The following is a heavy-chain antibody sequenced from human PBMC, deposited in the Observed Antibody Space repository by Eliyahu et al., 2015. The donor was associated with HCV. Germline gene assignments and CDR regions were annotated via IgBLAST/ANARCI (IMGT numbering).Heavy chain of an antibody. V-gene: IGHV4-39*01. J-gene: IGHJ6*02. CDR3: ARGWTVTTSSHYYYYYGMDV. D-gene: IGHD4-17*01. CDR2: IYYSGST. Sequence: WIRQPPGKGLEWIGSIYYSGSTYYNPSLKSRVTISVDTSKNQFSLKLSSVTAADTAVYYCARGWTVTTSSHYYYYYGMDVWGQGTTVTVSS.